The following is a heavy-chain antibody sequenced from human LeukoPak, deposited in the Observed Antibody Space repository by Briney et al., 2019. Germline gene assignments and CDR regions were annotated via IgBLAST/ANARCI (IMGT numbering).Heavy chain of an antibody. Sequence: PGGSLRLSCAASGFTFSSYAMRWVRQAPGKGLEWVSAISGSGGSTYYADSVKGRFTISRDNSKNTLYLQMNSLRAEDTAVYYCAKVFGNRANSDWYLKGAFDIWGQGTMVTVSS. CDR2: ISGSGGST. V-gene: IGHV3-23*01. CDR3: AKVFGNRANSDWYLKGAFDI. D-gene: IGHD6-19*01. CDR1: GFTFSSYA. J-gene: IGHJ3*02.